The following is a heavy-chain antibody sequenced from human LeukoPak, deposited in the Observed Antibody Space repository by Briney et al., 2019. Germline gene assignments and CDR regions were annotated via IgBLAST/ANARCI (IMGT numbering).Heavy chain of an antibody. J-gene: IGHJ4*02. CDR2: IYHNGNT. Sequence: SETLSLTCTVSGDSISSSYWSWIRQPPEKGLEWIGYIYHNGNTDYNPSLKSRVTISVETPKNQFSLKLSSVTAADTAVYCCARGGWYVDYWGQGTLVTVSS. CDR1: GDSISSSY. D-gene: IGHD6-19*01. CDR3: ARGGWYVDY. V-gene: IGHV4-59*01.